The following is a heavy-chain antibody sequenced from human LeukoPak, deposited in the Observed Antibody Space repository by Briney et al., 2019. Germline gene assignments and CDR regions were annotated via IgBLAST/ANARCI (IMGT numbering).Heavy chain of an antibody. V-gene: IGHV3-11*01. CDR2: ISSGGSTI. Sequence: GGSLRLSCAGSGWTFSDYFMSWIRQAPGKGLEYVAYISSGGSTIYYADSVKGRFTISRHNAKNSLYLQLNSLRAEDTAVYYCARVPREPDTGNTTPMDVWGQGTTVTVSS. J-gene: IGHJ6*02. CDR1: GWTFSDYF. D-gene: IGHD1-1*01. CDR3: ARVPREPDTGNTTPMDV.